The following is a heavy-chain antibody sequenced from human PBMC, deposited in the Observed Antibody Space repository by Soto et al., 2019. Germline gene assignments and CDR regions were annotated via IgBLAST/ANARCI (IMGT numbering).Heavy chain of an antibody. J-gene: IGHJ4*02. D-gene: IGHD6-19*01. CDR3: ARASDGYRSGWYVGYFDF. Sequence: QVQLVQSGAEVKKPGASVKVSCKASGYTFTSYGISWVRQAPGQGLEWMGWIRAYNGYTNYAQKFQGRVTVTTDTSTSTAYMELRNLISDDTAIYYCARASDGYRSGWYVGYFDFWCQGTLVTVSS. CDR2: IRAYNGYT. CDR1: GYTFTSYG. V-gene: IGHV1-18*04.